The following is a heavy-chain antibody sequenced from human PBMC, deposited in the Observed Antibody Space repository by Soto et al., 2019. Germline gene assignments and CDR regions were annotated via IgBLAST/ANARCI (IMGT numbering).Heavy chain of an antibody. J-gene: IGHJ6*03. CDR1: GFTFSDYY. CDR2: ISSSGSTI. Sequence: PGGSLRLSCAASGFTFSDYYMSWIRQAPGKGLEWVSYISSSGSTIYYADSVKGRFTISRDNAKNSLYLQMKSLRAEDTAVYYYARDASATVTIPLFYYYYMDVWGKGTTVTVSS. V-gene: IGHV3-11*01. D-gene: IGHD4-17*01. CDR3: ARDASATVTIPLFYYYYMDV.